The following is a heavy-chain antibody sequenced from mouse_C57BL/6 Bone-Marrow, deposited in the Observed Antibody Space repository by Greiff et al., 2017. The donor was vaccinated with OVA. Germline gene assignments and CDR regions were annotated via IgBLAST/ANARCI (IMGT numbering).Heavy chain of an antibody. CDR2: IRNKANGYTT. V-gene: IGHV7-4*01. CDR3: VKAEGYIYAMDY. Sequence: DVMLVESGGGLVQPGASLRLSCAASGFTFTDYYMSWVRQPPGKAPEWWALIRNKANGYTTEYTASVKGRFTISSYNSQNILYLQMNTLRAEDSATYYCVKAEGYIYAMDYWGQGTSVTVSS. CDR1: GFTFTDYY. D-gene: IGHD2-2*01. J-gene: IGHJ4*01.